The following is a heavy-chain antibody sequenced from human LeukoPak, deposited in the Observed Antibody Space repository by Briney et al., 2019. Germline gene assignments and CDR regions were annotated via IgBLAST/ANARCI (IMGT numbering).Heavy chain of an antibody. CDR1: GGSISSGDYY. V-gene: IGHV4-30-4*01. J-gene: IGHJ4*02. CDR2: IYYSGST. CDR3: ARVQKTNSGSGTSIFDY. D-gene: IGHD3-10*01. Sequence: SETLSLTCTISGGSISSGDYYWSWIRQPPGKGLEWIGYIYYSGSTYYNPSLKSRITISLDTSMNHFSLKLSSVTAADTAVYYCARVQKTNSGSGTSIFDYWGQGTLVTVSS.